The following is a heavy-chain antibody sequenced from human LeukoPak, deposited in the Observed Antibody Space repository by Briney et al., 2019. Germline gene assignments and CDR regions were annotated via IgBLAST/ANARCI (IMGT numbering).Heavy chain of an antibody. CDR2: ISYDGSNK. D-gene: IGHD6-13*01. CDR3: ARDGGSSWYFLPDDY. CDR1: GFTFSSYA. Sequence: GGSLRLFCAASGFTFSSYAMHWVRQAPGKGLEWVAVISYDGSNKYYADSVKGRFTISRDNSKNTLYLQMNSLRAEDTAVYYCARDGGSSWYFLPDDYWGQGTLVTVSS. J-gene: IGHJ4*02. V-gene: IGHV3-30-3*01.